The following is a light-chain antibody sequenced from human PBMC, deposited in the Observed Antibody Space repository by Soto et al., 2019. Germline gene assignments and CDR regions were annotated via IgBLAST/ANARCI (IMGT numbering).Light chain of an antibody. V-gene: IGKV3-20*01. J-gene: IGKJ1*01. CDR1: QTVSANY. CDR2: GAS. CDR3: QQYDNWPWT. Sequence: ELVLTQSPGTLSLTPGERATLSCRASQTVSANYLAWYQQKAGQAPRLLIYGASSRATGIPDRFSGSGSGTEFTLTISSLQSEDFAVYYCQQYDNWPWTFGQGTKVDIK.